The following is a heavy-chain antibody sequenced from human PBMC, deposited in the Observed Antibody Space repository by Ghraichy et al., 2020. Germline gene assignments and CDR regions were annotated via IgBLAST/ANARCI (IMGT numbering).Heavy chain of an antibody. CDR1: GASISSSSY. CDR3: ARHDMMEVAISRSHFDY. D-gene: IGHD3-22*01. J-gene: IGHJ4*02. CDR2: IDYSDTT. Sequence: SETLSLTCTVSGASISSSSYWGWVRQPPGKGLEWIGSIDYSDTTFYNPSLKSRVTMSIDTSKKQVSLKLWAVSAADTGVYYCARHDMMEVAISRSHFDYWGQGTLVTVSS. V-gene: IGHV4-39*01.